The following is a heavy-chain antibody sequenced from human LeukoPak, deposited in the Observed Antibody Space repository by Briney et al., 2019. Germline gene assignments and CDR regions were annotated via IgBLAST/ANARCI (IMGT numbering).Heavy chain of an antibody. CDR2: ISGGGSST. V-gene: IGHV3-23*01. J-gene: IGHJ6*04. D-gene: IGHD2-15*01. CDR3: AKVLSCDIVLPPGDV. CDR1: RFTFNNSV. Sequence: GGSLRLSHAPSRFTFNNSVMSGVRPAPQKGREWVSAISGGGSSTYYADSVKGRFTISRDNSATTMYLKMSDLRAEDTAVYYCAKVLSCDIVLPPGDVWGKGATVTVSS.